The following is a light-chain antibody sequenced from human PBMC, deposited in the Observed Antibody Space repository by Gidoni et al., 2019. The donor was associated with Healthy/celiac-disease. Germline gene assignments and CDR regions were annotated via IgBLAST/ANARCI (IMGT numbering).Light chain of an antibody. V-gene: IGKV1-33*01. Sequence: DIQMTQSPSALSASVGDRVTITCQASQDISNYLTWYQQKPGKAPKPLIYDASNLETGVPSRFSGSGSGTDFTFTISSLQPEDIATYYCQQYDNLPSFTFGQGTRLEIK. CDR1: QDISNY. CDR2: DAS. J-gene: IGKJ5*01. CDR3: QQYDNLPSFT.